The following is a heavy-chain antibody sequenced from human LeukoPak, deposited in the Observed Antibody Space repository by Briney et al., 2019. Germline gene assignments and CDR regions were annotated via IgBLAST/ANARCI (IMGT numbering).Heavy chain of an antibody. J-gene: IGHJ4*02. V-gene: IGHV4-59*01. CDR2: IYYSGST. Sequence: SETLSLTCTVSGGSISSYYWSWIRQPPGKGLEWIGYIYYSGSTNYNPSLKSRVTISVDTSKNQFSLKLSSVTAADTAVYYCARAKTGVTWYFDYWGQGTLVTVSS. CDR1: GGSISSYY. D-gene: IGHD7-27*01. CDR3: ARAKTGVTWYFDY.